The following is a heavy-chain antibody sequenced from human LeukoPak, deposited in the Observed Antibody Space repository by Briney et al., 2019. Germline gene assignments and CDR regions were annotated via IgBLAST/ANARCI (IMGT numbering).Heavy chain of an antibody. CDR2: IFHSGST. CDR1: GGSISSNNW. CDR3: ARIGGERTFFEF. V-gene: IGHV4-4*02. D-gene: IGHD3-16*01. Sequence: SGTLSLTCAVSGGSISSNNWWSWVRQPPGKGLEWIGEIFHSGSTNYNPSLKSRVTISVDKSKNQFSLKLNSVTAADTAVYYCARIGGERTFFEFWGQGTLVTVSS. J-gene: IGHJ4*02.